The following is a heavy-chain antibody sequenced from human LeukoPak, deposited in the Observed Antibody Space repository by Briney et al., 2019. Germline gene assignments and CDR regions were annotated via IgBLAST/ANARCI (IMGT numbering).Heavy chain of an antibody. CDR1: GFTFSSYA. D-gene: IGHD1-26*01. J-gene: IGHJ4*02. CDR3: ARDRKTYSGSYYGILDY. CDR2: ISGSGDST. V-gene: IGHV3-23*01. Sequence: PGGSVRLSCAASGFTFSSYAMSWVRQAPGKGLEWVSGISGSGDSTYYTDSVKGRFTISRDNSKNTLYLQMNRLRAEDTAVYYCARDRKTYSGSYYGILDYWGQGILVTVSS.